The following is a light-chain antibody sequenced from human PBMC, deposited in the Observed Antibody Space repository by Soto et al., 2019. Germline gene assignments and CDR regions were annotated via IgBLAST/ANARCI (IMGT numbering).Light chain of an antibody. Sequence: QSVLTQPPSVSGAPGQRVTISCTGSSSNIGAGYDVHWYQQLPGTAPKLLIYGNNNRPSGVPDRFSGSKSGTSASLAITGLQAEEETDYYCQSYDSSLDVVFGGGTKLTVL. V-gene: IGLV1-40*01. CDR1: SSNIGAGYD. CDR3: QSYDSSLDVV. CDR2: GNN. J-gene: IGLJ2*01.